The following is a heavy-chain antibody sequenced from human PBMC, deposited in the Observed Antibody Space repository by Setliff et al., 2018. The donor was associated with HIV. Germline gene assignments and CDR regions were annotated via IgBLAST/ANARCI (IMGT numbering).Heavy chain of an antibody. D-gene: IGHD3-3*01. V-gene: IGHV7-4-1*02. Sequence: ASVKVSCKASGYTFNNYAMNWVRQAPGQGLELMGWINTNTGNPTYAQGFTGRFVFSLDTSVSTAYLQISSLKAEDTAVYFCARDLKRPNSNFWGGYPIPFDSGGQGTLVT. CDR3: ARDLKRPNSNFWGGYPIPFDS. J-gene: IGHJ4*02. CDR1: GYTFNNYA. CDR2: INTNTGNP.